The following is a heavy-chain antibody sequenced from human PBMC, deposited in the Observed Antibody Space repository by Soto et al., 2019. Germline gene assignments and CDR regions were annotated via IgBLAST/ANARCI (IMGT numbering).Heavy chain of an antibody. CDR3: ATRIAVAGKGLFDY. V-gene: IGHV3-48*01. CDR1: GFTFSSYS. J-gene: IGHJ4*02. Sequence: GGSLRLSCAASGFTFSSYSMNWVRQAPGKGLEWVSYISSSSSTIYYADSVKGRFTISRDNAKNSLYLQMNSLRAEDTAVYYCATRIAVAGKGLFDYWGQGTLVTVSS. D-gene: IGHD6-19*01. CDR2: ISSSSSTI.